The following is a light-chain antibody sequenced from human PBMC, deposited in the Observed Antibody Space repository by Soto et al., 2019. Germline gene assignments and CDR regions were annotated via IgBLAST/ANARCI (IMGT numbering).Light chain of an antibody. CDR1: QSVTKS. CDR3: QQYGSSPRA. J-gene: IGKJ4*01. CDR2: GAS. V-gene: IGKV3-20*01. Sequence: EIVLTQSPATLSLSPGERATLSCRASQSVTKSLAWYQQKPGQAPRLLIYGASSRATGIPDRFSGSGSGTDFTLTISRLEPEDFAVYYCQQYGSSPRAFGGGTKVEI.